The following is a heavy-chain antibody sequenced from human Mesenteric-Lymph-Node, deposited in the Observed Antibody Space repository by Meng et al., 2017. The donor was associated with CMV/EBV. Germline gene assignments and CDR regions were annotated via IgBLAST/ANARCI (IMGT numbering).Heavy chain of an antibody. CDR3: ARVEDSDDHYLDS. D-gene: IGHD1-1*01. V-gene: IGHV1-69*02. Sequence: CKASGGNFSHYSINWVRQAPGQGLEWMGKIYPMLGITNSAQKFQGRVMITADKSTSTGYMELSSLRSDDTAVYYCARVEDSDDHYLDSWGQGSLVTVSS. CDR2: IYPMLGIT. J-gene: IGHJ4*02. CDR1: GGNFSHYS.